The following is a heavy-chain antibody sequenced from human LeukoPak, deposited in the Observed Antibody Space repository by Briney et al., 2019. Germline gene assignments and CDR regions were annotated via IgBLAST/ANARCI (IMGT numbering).Heavy chain of an antibody. CDR2: IRYDGSNK. J-gene: IGHJ4*02. V-gene: IGHV3-30*02. CDR1: GFTFSSYG. Sequence: GGSLRLSCAASGFTFSSYGMHWVRQAPGKGLEWVAFIRYDGSNKYYADSVKGRFTFSRDNSKNTVYLQMNSLRNEDTAVYYCAKGERFYFDSWGQGALVTVSS. CDR3: AKGERFYFDS.